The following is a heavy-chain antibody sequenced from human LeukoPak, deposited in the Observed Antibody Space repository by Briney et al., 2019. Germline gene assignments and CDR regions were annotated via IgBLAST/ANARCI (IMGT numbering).Heavy chain of an antibody. CDR1: GFPFSSYW. Sequence: GGSLRLSCAASGFPFSSYWMSWVRQAPGKGLEWVANIKQDGGEKFYVDSVKGRFTISRDNAKNSLYLQMNSLRAEDTAVYYCARTGYCSGASCFYYYSYYMDVWGKGTTVTVSS. J-gene: IGHJ6*03. D-gene: IGHD2-15*01. V-gene: IGHV3-7*01. CDR3: ARTGYCSGASCFYYYSYYMDV. CDR2: IKQDGGEK.